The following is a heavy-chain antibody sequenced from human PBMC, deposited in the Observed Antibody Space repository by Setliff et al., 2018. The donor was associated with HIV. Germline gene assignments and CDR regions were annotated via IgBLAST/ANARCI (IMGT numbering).Heavy chain of an antibody. V-gene: IGHV1-18*01. CDR2: ISAYNGNT. CDR3: ARSSSSSPFFFDY. D-gene: IGHD6-6*01. Sequence: ASVKVSCKASGYTFIHYDVSWVRRAPGQGLEWMGWISAYNGNTNYAQKLQGRVTMTTDTSTSTAYMELRSLRSDDTAVYYCARSSSSSPFFFDYWGQGSLVTVSS. CDR1: GYTFIHYD. J-gene: IGHJ4*02.